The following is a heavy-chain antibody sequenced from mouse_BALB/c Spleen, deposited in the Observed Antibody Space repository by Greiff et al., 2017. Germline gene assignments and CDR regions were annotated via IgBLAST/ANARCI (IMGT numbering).Heavy chain of an antibody. V-gene: IGHV14-3*02. CDR1: GFNIKDTY. CDR2: IDPANGNT. Sequence: EVQRVESGAELVKPGASVKLSCTASGFNIKDTYMHWVKQRPEQGLEWIGRIDPANGNTKYDPKFQGKATITADTSSNTAYLQLSSLTSEDTAVYYCARPSTMITGAWFAYWGQGTLVTVSA. D-gene: IGHD2-4*01. CDR3: ARPSTMITGAWFAY. J-gene: IGHJ3*01.